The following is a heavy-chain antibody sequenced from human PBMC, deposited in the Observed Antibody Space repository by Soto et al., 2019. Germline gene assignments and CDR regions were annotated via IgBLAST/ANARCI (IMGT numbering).Heavy chain of an antibody. J-gene: IGHJ4*02. V-gene: IGHV3-30*18. CDR3: AKDWQTNGSGGYY. Sequence: GGSLRLSCAASGFTFSSYGMHWVRQAPGKGLEWVAVISYDGSNKYYADSVKGRFTISRDNSKNTLYLQMNSLRAEDTAVYYCAKDWQTNGSGGYYWGQGTLVTVSS. D-gene: IGHD3-10*01. CDR2: ISYDGSNK. CDR1: GFTFSSYG.